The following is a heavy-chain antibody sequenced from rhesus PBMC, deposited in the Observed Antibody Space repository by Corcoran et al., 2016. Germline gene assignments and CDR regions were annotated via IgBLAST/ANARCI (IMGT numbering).Heavy chain of an antibody. CDR3: AREGYSSRLDY. J-gene: IGHJ4*01. CDR1: GASISSNY. V-gene: IGHV4S2*01. D-gene: IGHD6-19*01. Sequence: QVQLQESGPGLVKPSETLPLTCAVSGASISSNYWSWIRQAPGKGLEWIGRIYGSDGRTDYPPAPKRQVNISIGTSKNQFSLKLSSVTAADTAVYYCAREGYSSRLDYWGQGVLVTVSS. CDR2: IYGSDGRT.